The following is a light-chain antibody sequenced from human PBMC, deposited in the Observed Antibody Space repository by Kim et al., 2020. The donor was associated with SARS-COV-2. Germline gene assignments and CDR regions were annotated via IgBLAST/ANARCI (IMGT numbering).Light chain of an antibody. Sequence: VSPEERATLSCRASQSISSNLAWYQQKPGQAPRLLIHDASTRATDTPARFSGSGSGTEFTLTISSLQSEDFAVYFCQQYENRPITFGGGTKVDIK. J-gene: IGKJ4*01. CDR3: QQYENRPIT. CDR2: DAS. V-gene: IGKV3-15*01. CDR1: QSISSN.